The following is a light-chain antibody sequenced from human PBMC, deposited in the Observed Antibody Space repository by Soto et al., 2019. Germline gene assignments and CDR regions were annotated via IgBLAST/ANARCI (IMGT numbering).Light chain of an antibody. CDR1: EGIRSR. CDR2: SAS. CDR3: HQANSFPWT. V-gene: IGKV1-12*01. J-gene: IGKJ1*01. Sequence: DIQMTQSPSSVSASVGDRVTISCRASEGIRSRLNWYQQKPGKAPELLIYSASTLQSGVPSRFSGSGSGTDFTLTISYLQPEDFAPYYCHQANSFPWTFAQGTKVEIK.